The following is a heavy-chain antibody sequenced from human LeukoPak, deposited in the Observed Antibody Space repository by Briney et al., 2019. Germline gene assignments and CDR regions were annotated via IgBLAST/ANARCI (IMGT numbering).Heavy chain of an antibody. J-gene: IGHJ4*02. Sequence: SETLSLTCTVSGGSISSYYWSWIRQPPGKGLEWIGYISNSGSTDYNASLKGRVTISVDTSKNQFSLKVSSVTAADTAVYYCAGIAVARFDYWGQGTLVTVSS. D-gene: IGHD6-19*01. CDR3: AGIAVARFDY. CDR1: GGSISSYY. V-gene: IGHV4-59*01. CDR2: ISNSGST.